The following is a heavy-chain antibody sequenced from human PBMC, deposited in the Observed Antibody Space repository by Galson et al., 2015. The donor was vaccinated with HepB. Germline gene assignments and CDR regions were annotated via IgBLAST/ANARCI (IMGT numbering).Heavy chain of an antibody. CDR1: GFTFSSYA. Sequence: SLRLSCAASGFTFSSYAMHWVRQAPGKGLEWVAVISYDGSNKYYADSVKGRFTISRDNSKNTLCLQMNSLRAEDTAVYYCARDWGYGGNSPFDYWGQGTLVTVSS. D-gene: IGHD4-23*01. CDR3: ARDWGYGGNSPFDY. V-gene: IGHV3-30-3*01. J-gene: IGHJ4*02. CDR2: ISYDGSNK.